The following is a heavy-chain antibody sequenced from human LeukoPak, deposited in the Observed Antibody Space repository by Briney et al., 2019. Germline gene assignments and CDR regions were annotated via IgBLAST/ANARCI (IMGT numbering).Heavy chain of an antibody. CDR2: ISDSGDST. CDR1: GFTFSSYA. V-gene: IGHV3-23*01. CDR3: ARGTLNIPGEHGAFDY. J-gene: IGHJ4*02. D-gene: IGHD1-14*01. Sequence: TGGSLRLSCAASGFTFSSYAMSWVRQAPGKGLEWVSAISDSGDSTYYADSVKGRFTISRDNSKNTLYLQMNSLRAEDTAVYYCARGTLNIPGEHGAFDYWGQGTLVTVSS.